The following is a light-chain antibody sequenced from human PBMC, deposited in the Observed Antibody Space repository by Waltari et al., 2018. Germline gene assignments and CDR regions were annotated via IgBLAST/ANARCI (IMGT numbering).Light chain of an antibody. CDR2: RND. CDR1: SSNIGKNV. Sequence: QSVLTQPPSASATPGQGVIISCSGSSSNIGKNVVNWYQQLPGKAPKLLIYRNDQRPSGVPARFSGSKSGTSASLAINGLQSEDEADYYCAAWDDSLRGHWVFGGGTKVTVL. J-gene: IGLJ3*02. V-gene: IGLV1-44*01. CDR3: AAWDDSLRGHWV.